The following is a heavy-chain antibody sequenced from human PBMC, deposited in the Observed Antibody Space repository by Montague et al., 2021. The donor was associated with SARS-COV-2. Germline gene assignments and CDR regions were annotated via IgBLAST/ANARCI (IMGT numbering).Heavy chain of an antibody. J-gene: IGHJ4*02. CDR2: INHSGTT. V-gene: IGHV4-34*01. Sequence: SETLSLTCAVYGGSFSGYYWTWIRQSPGKGLEWIAEINHSGTTNYNFNPSLRSRLTISVDTSKSQFSLKLSSVTAADTGVYYCARWDPQTLTVIGLRGKSASDYWGQGTLVTVSS. CDR3: ARWDPQTLTVIGLRGKSASDY. D-gene: IGHD4-17*01. CDR1: GGSFSGYY.